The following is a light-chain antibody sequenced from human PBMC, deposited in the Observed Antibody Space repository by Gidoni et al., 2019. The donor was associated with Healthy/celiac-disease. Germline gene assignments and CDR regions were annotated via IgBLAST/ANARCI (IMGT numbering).Light chain of an antibody. J-gene: IGLJ2*01. CDR3: QTWGTGTVV. CDR1: TGHSSNA. Sequence: QLVLPQSPSTSASLGASVKRHCTLSTGHSSNAIAWHPHQPEKGPRYLMMLNSDSSNSKGDGIPDRFSGSSSGAEGYLTISGLQAEDEADYYWQTWGTGTVVFGGGTKLTVL. V-gene: IGLV4-69*01. CDR2: LNSDSSN.